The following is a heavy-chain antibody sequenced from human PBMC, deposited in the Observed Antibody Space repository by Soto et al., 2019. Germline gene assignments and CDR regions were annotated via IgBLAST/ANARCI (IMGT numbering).Heavy chain of an antibody. D-gene: IGHD3-10*01. V-gene: IGHV5-10-1*01. CDR1: GYDFSNFW. CDR3: ARNFSGSGSFYH. CDR2: IDPSDSYT. J-gene: IGHJ5*02. Sequence: GESLKISCKDYGYDFSNFWIGWVRQMPGKGLEWMGRIDPSDSYTNYSPSFQGHVTISADKSISTAYLQWSSLKASDTAMYYCARNFSGSGSFYHWGQGTLVTVSS.